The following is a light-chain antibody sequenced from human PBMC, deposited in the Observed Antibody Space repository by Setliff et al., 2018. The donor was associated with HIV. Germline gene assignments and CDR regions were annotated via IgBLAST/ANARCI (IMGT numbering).Light chain of an antibody. Sequence: DIRLTQSPSFLSASVKDRVTVTCRASQDITTFLAWYQQKPGKAPKLLIYAASTLQSGVPSRFSGNGSGTEFTLTISRLQPEDFATYYCQQLNSFPLTFGGGTKVDIK. J-gene: IGKJ4*01. CDR3: QQLNSFPLT. V-gene: IGKV1-9*01. CDR1: QDITTF. CDR2: AAS.